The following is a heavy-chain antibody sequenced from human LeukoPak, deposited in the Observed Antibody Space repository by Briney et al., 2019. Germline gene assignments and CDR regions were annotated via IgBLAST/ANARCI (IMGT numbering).Heavy chain of an antibody. Sequence: GGSLRLSCAASGFTFSSYEMNWVRQAPGKGLEWVAFIRYDGSNKYYADSVKGRFTISRDNSKNTLYLQMNSLRAEDTAVYYCAKDQITMVRGVMDYWGQGTLVTVSS. D-gene: IGHD3-10*01. CDR3: AKDQITMVRGVMDY. CDR2: IRYDGSNK. V-gene: IGHV3-30*02. CDR1: GFTFSSYE. J-gene: IGHJ4*02.